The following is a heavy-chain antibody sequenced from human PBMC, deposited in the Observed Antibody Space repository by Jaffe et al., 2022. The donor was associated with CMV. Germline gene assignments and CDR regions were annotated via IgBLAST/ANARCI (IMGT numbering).Heavy chain of an antibody. V-gene: IGHV4-39*01. CDR2: IYYSGST. D-gene: IGHD3-22*01. Sequence: QLQLQESGPGLVKPSETLSLTCTVSGGSISSSSYYWGWIRQPPGKGLEWIGSIYYSGSTYYNPSLKSRVTISVDTSKNQFSLKLSSVTAADTAVYYCASRPDSSGYYELPYYFDYWGQGTLVTVSS. CDR1: GGSISSSSYY. CDR3: ASRPDSSGYYELPYYFDY. J-gene: IGHJ4*02.